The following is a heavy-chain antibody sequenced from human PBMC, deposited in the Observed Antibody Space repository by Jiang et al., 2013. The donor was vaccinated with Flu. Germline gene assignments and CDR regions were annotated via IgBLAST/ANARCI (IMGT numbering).Heavy chain of an antibody. V-gene: IGHV1-2*02. J-gene: IGHJ4*02. CDR1: GYTFTGYY. CDR3: TRVFDY. CDR2: INPNSGGT. Sequence: GAEVKKPGASVKVSCKTSGYTFTGYYLHWVRRAPGQGLEWMGWINPNSGGTNYTQKFQGRVTMTRDTSISTAYMELNSLTSDDTAVYYCTRVFDYWGQGTLVTVSS.